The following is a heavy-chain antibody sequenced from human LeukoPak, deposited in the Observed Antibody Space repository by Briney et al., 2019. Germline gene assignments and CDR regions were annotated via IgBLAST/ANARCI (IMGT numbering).Heavy chain of an antibody. D-gene: IGHD6-6*01. CDR2: ISAYNGNT. J-gene: IGHJ5*02. CDR1: GYTFTSYG. Sequence: RASVKVSCKASGYTFTSYGISWVRQAPGQGLEWMGWISAYNGNTNYAQKLQGRVTMTTDTSTSTAYMELRSLRSEDTAVYYCARDPRVARREVGLGNWFDPWGQGTLVTVSS. CDR3: ARDPRVARREVGLGNWFDP. V-gene: IGHV1-18*01.